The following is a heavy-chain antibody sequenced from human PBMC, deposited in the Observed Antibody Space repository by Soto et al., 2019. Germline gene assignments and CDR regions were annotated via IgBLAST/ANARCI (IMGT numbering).Heavy chain of an antibody. CDR2: FIGRGGVT. D-gene: IGHD5-12*01. V-gene: IGHV3-23*01. Sequence: EVQLLESGGDMVQPGGSLRLSCAASGFTFGNYGMSWVRQAPGKGLEWISAFIGRGGVTYYADSVKGRFTMSRDNSKSTLYLQMHSLTVEDTAVYYCAKDLRLSENSGYEVSPWDYWGQGTLVTVYS. CDR3: AKDLRLSENSGYEVSPWDY. CDR1: GFTFGNYG. J-gene: IGHJ4*02.